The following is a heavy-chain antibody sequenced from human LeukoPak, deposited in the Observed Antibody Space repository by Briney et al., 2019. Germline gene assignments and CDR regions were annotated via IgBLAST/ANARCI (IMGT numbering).Heavy chain of an antibody. CDR1: GGSITTYY. D-gene: IGHD3-16*01. CDR2: ISTSGRT. V-gene: IGHV4-4*07. CDR3: ARQFGGLYYYYMDV. Sequence: SETLSLTYTVSGGSITTYYWTWIRQPAGKGVEWIGRISTSGRTNYNPSLKSRLTMSADTSKNQFSLKLSSVTAADTAVYYCARQFGGLYYYYMDVWGKGTTVTISS. J-gene: IGHJ6*03.